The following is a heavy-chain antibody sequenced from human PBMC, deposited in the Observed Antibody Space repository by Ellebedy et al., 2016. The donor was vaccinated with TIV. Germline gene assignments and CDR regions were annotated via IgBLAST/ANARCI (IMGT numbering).Heavy chain of an antibody. CDR2: ISGSGGSR. Sequence: GESLKISXAASGFTFSNYAMSWVRQTPGKGLEWVSGISGSGGSRHYADSVKGRFTISRDNSKNTLYLQMNSLRAEDTAVYFCAKDALSGSYYYYYNGLDVWGRGTTVTVSS. D-gene: IGHD3-10*01. J-gene: IGHJ6*02. V-gene: IGHV3-23*01. CDR3: AKDALSGSYYYYYNGLDV. CDR1: GFTFSNYA.